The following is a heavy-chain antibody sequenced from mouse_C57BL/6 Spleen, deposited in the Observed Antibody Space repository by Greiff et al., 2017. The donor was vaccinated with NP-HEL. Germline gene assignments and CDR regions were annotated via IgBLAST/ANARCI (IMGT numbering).Heavy chain of an antibody. Sequence: QVQLQQSGAELVKPGASVKISCKASGYAFSSYWMNWVKQRPGKGLEWIGQIYPGDGDTNYNGKFKGKATLTADKSSSTAYMQHSSLTSEDSAVYFCARQLRGYAMDYWGQGTSVTVSS. CDR3: ARQLRGYAMDY. CDR2: IYPGDGDT. V-gene: IGHV1-80*01. J-gene: IGHJ4*01. D-gene: IGHD3-2*02. CDR1: GYAFSSYW.